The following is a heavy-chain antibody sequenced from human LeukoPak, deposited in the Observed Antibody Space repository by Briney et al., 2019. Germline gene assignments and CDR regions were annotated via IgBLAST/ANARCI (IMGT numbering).Heavy chain of an antibody. CDR3: ARDGANFYASRGHQVRPQFDY. CDR2: IYTSGNT. D-gene: IGHD3-22*01. V-gene: IGHV4-4*07. J-gene: IGHJ4*02. CDR1: GGSISDYY. Sequence: PSETLSLTCTVSGGSISDYYWSWIRQPAEKGLEWIGRIYTSGNTNYNPSLKSRVTMSIDTSKNQFSLKLSSVTAADTAVYYCARDGANFYASRGHQVRPQFDYWGQGTLVTVSS.